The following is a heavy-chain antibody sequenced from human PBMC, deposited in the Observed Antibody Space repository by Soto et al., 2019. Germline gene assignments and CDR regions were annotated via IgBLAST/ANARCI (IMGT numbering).Heavy chain of an antibody. Sequence: LRLSCAASGFTFSTYSMNWVRQAPGKGLEWVSSISSSSSYIYYADSVKGRFTISRDNAKNSLYLQMNSLRAEDTAVYYYARDLYGSGSYSPPVAFDIWGQGTMVTVSS. D-gene: IGHD3-10*01. V-gene: IGHV3-21*01. CDR2: ISSSSSYI. CDR3: ARDLYGSGSYSPPVAFDI. J-gene: IGHJ3*02. CDR1: GFTFSTYS.